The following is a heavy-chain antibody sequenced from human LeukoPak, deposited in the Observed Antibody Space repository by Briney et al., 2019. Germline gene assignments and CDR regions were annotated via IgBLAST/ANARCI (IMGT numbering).Heavy chain of an antibody. V-gene: IGHV4-30-4*08. CDR2: IYYSGST. Sequence: PSETLSLTCTVSGGSISSGDYYWSWIRQPPGKGLEWIGYIYYSGSTYYNPSLKSRVTISVDTSKNQFSLKLSSVTAADTAVYYCARTPWVYGSGIKGFDYWGQGTLVTVSS. CDR3: ARTPWVYGSGIKGFDY. D-gene: IGHD3-10*01. CDR1: GGSISSGDYY. J-gene: IGHJ4*02.